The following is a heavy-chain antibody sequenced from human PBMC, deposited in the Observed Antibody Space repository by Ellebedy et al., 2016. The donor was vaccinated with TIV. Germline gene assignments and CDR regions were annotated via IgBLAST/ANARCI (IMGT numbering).Heavy chain of an antibody. Sequence: SETLSLXXTVSGDSISSAGYYWSWIRQPPGKGLEWIGYIYYSGSTNYNPSLKSRVTISVDTSKNQFSLKLSSVTAADTAVYYCARDLGGGDSGYGMDFWGQGTLVTVSS. J-gene: IGHJ4*02. CDR2: IYYSGST. D-gene: IGHD2-21*02. V-gene: IGHV4-61*08. CDR3: ARDLGGGDSGYGMDF. CDR1: GDSISSAGYY.